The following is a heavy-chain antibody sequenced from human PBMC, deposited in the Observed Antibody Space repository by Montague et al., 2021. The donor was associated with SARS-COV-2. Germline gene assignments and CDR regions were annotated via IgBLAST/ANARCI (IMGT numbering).Heavy chain of an antibody. D-gene: IGHD5-24*01. CDR3: AKDVEIGTYYYYGMDV. J-gene: IGHJ6*02. CDR2: ISWNSGSI. V-gene: IGHV3-9*01. Sequence: SLRLSCEASGFTFDDYAMHWVRQAPGKGLEWVSGISWNSGSIGYADSXKVRFTISRDNAKNSLYLQMNSLRAEDTALYYCAKDVEIGTYYYYGMDVWGQGTTVTVSS. CDR1: GFTFDDYA.